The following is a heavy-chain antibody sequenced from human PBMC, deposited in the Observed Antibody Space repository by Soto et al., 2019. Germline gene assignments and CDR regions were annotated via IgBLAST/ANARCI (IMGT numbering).Heavy chain of an antibody. CDR3: ARFGGGWFDP. CDR1: GGSISSGGYS. Sequence: QLQLQESGSGLVKPSQTLSLTCAVSGGSISSGGYSWSWIRQPRGKGLEWIGYIYTSGSTYYTPSRESRVAISVDRSKTQFSLKLSSVAAADTSVYYCARFGGGWFDPWGQGTLVTVSS. V-gene: IGHV4-30-2*01. D-gene: IGHD3-3*01. CDR2: IYTSGST. J-gene: IGHJ5*02.